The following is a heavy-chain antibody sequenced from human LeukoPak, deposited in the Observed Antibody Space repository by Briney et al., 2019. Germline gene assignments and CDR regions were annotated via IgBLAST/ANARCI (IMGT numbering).Heavy chain of an antibody. D-gene: IGHD3-3*01. CDR1: GYTFTGYY. CDR3: ARDLSKYYDFWSGYPEYYYYYYMDV. CDR2: NNPNSGGT. V-gene: IGHV1-2*02. J-gene: IGHJ6*03. Sequence: GASVKVSCKASGYTFTGYYMHWVRQAPGQGLEWMGWNNPNSGGTNFAQKFQGRVTMTRDTSISTAYMELSRLRSDDTAVYYCARDLSKYYDFWSGYPEYYYYYYMDVWGKGTTVTVSS.